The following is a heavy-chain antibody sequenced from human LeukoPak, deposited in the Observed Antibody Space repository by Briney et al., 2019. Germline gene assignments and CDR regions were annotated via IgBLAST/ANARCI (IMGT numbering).Heavy chain of an antibody. CDR2: ISSNGGST. J-gene: IGHJ4*02. CDR1: GFTFSSYA. CDR3: AKDIPRKGQRGYFDY. V-gene: IGHV3-64D*09. Sequence: GGSLRLSCSASGFTFSSYAMHWVRQAPGKGLEYVSAISSNGGSTYYADSVKGRFTISRDNSKNTLYLQMSSLRAEDTAVYYCAKDIPRKGQRGYFDYWGQGTLVTVSS.